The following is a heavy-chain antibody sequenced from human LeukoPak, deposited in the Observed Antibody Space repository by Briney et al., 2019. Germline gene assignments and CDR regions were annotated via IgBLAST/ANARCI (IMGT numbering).Heavy chain of an antibody. CDR1: GFTFSSYE. V-gene: IGHV3-48*03. D-gene: IGHD3-3*01. J-gene: IGHJ4*02. CDR2: ISSSGSTI. Sequence: PGGSLRLSCAASGFTFSSYEMNWVRQAPGKGLEWVSYISSSGSTIYYADSVKGRFTISRDNAKNSLYLQMNSLRAEDTAVYYCARDDFGRLGRPQTGWGQGTLVTVSS. CDR3: ARDDFGRLGRPQTG.